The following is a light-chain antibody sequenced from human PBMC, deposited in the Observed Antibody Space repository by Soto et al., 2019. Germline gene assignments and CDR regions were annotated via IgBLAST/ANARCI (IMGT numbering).Light chain of an antibody. CDR2: GAY. CDR1: QSLSGNY. CDR3: QQYSHSPTT. V-gene: IGKV3-20*01. Sequence: ETVLTQSPGTLSLSPGERATLSCRASQSLSGNYLGWYQQRRGQPPRVLIHGAYTRATGIPDRFSGSGSGTDFTLTISSLEPEDFAIYYCQQYSHSPTTFGQGTRLEI. J-gene: IGKJ5*01.